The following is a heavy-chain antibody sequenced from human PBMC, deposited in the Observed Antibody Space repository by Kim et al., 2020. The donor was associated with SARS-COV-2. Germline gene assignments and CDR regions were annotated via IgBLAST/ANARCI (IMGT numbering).Heavy chain of an antibody. CDR3: ARSLWFGELLPQHRLYYYGMDV. CDR2: IYYSGST. CDR1: GGSISSGGYY. J-gene: IGHJ6*02. Sequence: SETLSHTCTVSGGSISSGGYYWSWIRQHPGKGLEWIGYIYYSGSTYYNPSLKSRVTISVDTSKNQFSLKLSSVTAADTAVYYCARSLWFGELLPQHRLYYYGMDVWGQGTTVTVSS. D-gene: IGHD3-10*01. V-gene: IGHV4-31*03.